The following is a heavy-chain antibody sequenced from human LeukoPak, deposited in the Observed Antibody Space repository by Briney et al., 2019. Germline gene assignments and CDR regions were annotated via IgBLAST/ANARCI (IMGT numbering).Heavy chain of an antibody. Sequence: GGSLRVSCAASGYTFSSYSMNWVRQAPGKGLEWVSYISSSSTTIYYADSVKGRFTISRDNAKNSLYLQMNSLRAEDTAVYHCARRGSGYHLDYWGQGTLVTVSS. J-gene: IGHJ4*02. V-gene: IGHV3-48*01. CDR1: GYTFSSYS. CDR2: ISSSSTTI. D-gene: IGHD3-22*01. CDR3: ARRGSGYHLDY.